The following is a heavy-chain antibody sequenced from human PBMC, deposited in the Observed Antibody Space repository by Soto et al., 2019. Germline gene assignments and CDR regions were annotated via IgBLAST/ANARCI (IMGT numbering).Heavy chain of an antibody. Sequence: QVQLVQSGAEVKKPGASVKVSCKASGYTFTSYGISWVRQAPGQGLEWMGWISAYNGNTNYAQKLQGRVTMTTDTSTSTAYRELRSLRSDDTAVYYCATQGSYGYYYYYGMDVWGQGTTVTVSS. CDR1: GYTFTSYG. CDR2: ISAYNGNT. J-gene: IGHJ6*02. CDR3: ATQGSYGYYYYYGMDV. D-gene: IGHD1-26*01. V-gene: IGHV1-18*01.